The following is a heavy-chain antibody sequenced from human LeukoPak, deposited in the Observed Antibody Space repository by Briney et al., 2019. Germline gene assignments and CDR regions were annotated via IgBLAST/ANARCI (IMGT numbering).Heavy chain of an antibody. D-gene: IGHD3-10*01. CDR2: ISYDGSNK. J-gene: IGHJ3*02. CDR3: AKAYYYGSGTYSLNSFDI. Sequence: GRSLRPSCAASGFTFSDYAMHWVRQAPGTGLEWVAVISYDGSNKYYADLVKGRFTISRDNSQNTLYLQMNSLRAEDTAVYYCAKAYYYGSGTYSLNSFDIWGQGTMVTVSS. V-gene: IGHV3-30*18. CDR1: GFTFSDYA.